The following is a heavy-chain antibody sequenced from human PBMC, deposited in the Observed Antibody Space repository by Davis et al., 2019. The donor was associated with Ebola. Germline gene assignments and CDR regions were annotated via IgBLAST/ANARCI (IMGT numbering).Heavy chain of an antibody. Sequence: GGSLRLSCGASGFTLSSYAMHGVRQARGKGLEWVAVISYDGSKKDYADSVKGRFTISRDNSKNTLYLQMNSLRAEDTAVYYCAIDRNVTTVPYYYGMDVWGQGTTVTVSS. J-gene: IGHJ6*02. CDR1: GFTLSSYA. CDR2: ISYDGSKK. D-gene: IGHD1-14*01. V-gene: IGHV3-30-3*01. CDR3: AIDRNVTTVPYYYGMDV.